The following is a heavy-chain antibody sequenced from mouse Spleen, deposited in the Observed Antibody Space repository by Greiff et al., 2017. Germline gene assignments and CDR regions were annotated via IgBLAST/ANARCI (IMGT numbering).Heavy chain of an antibody. J-gene: IGHJ2*01. CDR3: ARESPLLLRYYFDY. CDR2: INPSTGGT. CDR1: GYSFTGYY. D-gene: IGHD1-1*01. V-gene: IGHV1-42*01. Sequence: VQLQHSGPELVKPGASVKISCKASGYSFTGYYMNWVKQSPEKSLEWIGEINPSTGGTTYNQKFKAKATLTVDKSSSTAYMQLKSLTSEDSAVYYCARESPLLLRYYFDYWGQGTTLTVSS.